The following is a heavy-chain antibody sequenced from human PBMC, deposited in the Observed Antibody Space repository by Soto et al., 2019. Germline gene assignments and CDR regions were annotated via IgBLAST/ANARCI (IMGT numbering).Heavy chain of an antibody. V-gene: IGHV1-69*13. CDR2: IIPIFGTA. CDR3: ARGSVVGDRLRYFDPTDYYYYGMDV. CDR1: GGTFSSYA. D-gene: IGHD3-9*01. Sequence: SVKVSCKASGGTFSSYAISWVRQAPGQGLEWMGGIIPIFGTANYAQKFQGRVTITADESTSTAYMELSSLRSEDTAVYYCARGSVVGDRLRYFDPTDYYYYGMDVWGQGTTVTVSS. J-gene: IGHJ6*02.